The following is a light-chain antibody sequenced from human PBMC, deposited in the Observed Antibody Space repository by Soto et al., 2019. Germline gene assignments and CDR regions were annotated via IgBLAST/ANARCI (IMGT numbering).Light chain of an antibody. Sequence: EIVVTQSPGTLSLSTGERATLSCRASQSVSSSYLAWYQQKPGQAPRLLIYGASSRATGIPDRFSGSGSGTDFTLIIRRLEPEDFAVYYCQQYGSSYPWTFGQGTKVDIK. V-gene: IGKV3-20*01. J-gene: IGKJ1*01. CDR1: QSVSSSY. CDR3: QQYGSSYPWT. CDR2: GAS.